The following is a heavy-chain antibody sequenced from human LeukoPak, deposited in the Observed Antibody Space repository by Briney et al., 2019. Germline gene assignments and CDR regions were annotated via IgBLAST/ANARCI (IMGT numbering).Heavy chain of an antibody. Sequence: GASLRLSCVASGLTFSTYSMTWVRQAPGKGLEWLSSISSGGTFTYYADSVKGRFTISRDNSKSTLYLQMNSLRAEDTAVYYCAKCPPSCFNGLDVWGQGTTVTVSS. V-gene: IGHV3-23*01. J-gene: IGHJ6*02. CDR1: GLTFSTYS. D-gene: IGHD5/OR15-5a*01. CDR2: ISSGGTFT. CDR3: AKCPPSCFNGLDV.